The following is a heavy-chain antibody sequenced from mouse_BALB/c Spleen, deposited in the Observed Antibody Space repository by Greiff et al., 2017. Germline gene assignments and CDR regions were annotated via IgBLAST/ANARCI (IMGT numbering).Heavy chain of an antibody. CDR3: ARDPYGYDY. D-gene: IGHD1-2*01. Sequence: EVQLVESGGGLVQPGGSLRLSCATSGFTFTDYYMSWVRQPPGKALEWLGFIRNKANGYTTEYSASVKGRFTISRDNSQSILYLQMNTLRAEDSATYYCARDPYGYDYWGQGTTLTVSS. CDR1: GFTFTDYY. V-gene: IGHV7-3*02. J-gene: IGHJ2*01. CDR2: IRNKANGYTT.